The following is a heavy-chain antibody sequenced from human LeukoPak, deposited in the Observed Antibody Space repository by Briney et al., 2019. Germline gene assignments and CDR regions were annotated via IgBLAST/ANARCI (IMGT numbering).Heavy chain of an antibody. CDR3: ARGGGPLVEKFDY. Sequence: ASVKVSCKASGYTFTSYGISWVRQAPGQGLEWMGWISAYNGNTNYAQKLQGRVTITADESTSTAYMELSSLRSEDTAVYYCARGGGPLVEKFDYWGQGTLVTVSS. J-gene: IGHJ4*02. CDR2: ISAYNGNT. CDR1: GYTFTSYG. V-gene: IGHV1-18*01. D-gene: IGHD2-15*01.